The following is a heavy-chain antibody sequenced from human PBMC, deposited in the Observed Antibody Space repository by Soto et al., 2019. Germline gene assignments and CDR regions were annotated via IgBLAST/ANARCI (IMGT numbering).Heavy chain of an antibody. J-gene: IGHJ4*02. CDR1: GGSFSGYY. D-gene: IGHD6-13*01. V-gene: IGHV4-34*01. CDR3: ARGGGIAAAGDHFDY. Sequence: QVQLQQWGAGLLKPSETLSLTCAVYGGSFSGYYWSWIRQPPGKGLEWIGEINHSGSTNYNPSLKSRVTISVDTSKNQFSLKLSSVTAADTAVYYCARGGGIAAAGDHFDYWGQGTLVTVSS. CDR2: INHSGST.